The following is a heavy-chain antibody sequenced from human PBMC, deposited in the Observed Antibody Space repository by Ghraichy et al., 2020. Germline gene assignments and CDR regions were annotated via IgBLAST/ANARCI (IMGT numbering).Heavy chain of an antibody. J-gene: IGHJ4*02. CDR3: VRADSSWSFYY. D-gene: IGHD3-10*01. CDR1: GFNLGVYT. Sequence: GGSLRLSCATSGFNLGVYTMNWLRWAPNKGLEWVASISSDSFYIYYADSVRVRFTISRDNAMNSIYLQMNSLRVEDTAMYYCVRADSSWSFYYWGQGTLVTVSS. V-gene: IGHV3-21*01. CDR2: ISSDSFYI.